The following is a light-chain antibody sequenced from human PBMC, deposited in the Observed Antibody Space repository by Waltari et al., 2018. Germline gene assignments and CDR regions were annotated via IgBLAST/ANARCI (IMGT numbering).Light chain of an antibody. CDR3: TSQTVDGVLL. J-gene: IGLJ3*02. V-gene: IGLV2-14*03. CDR1: GSAIDGSDF. CDR2: DVT. Sequence: QSALTQPASVSGSPGQSITISCTGIGSAIDGSDFVSWYQHHPGTAPQVTIYDVTNRPSCISDRFSASKSANTASLTISGLQPEDEGVYYCTSQTVDGVLLFGGGTQVTVL.